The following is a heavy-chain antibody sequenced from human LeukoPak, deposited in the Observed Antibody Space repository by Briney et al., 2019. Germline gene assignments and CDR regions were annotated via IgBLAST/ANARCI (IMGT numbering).Heavy chain of an antibody. CDR3: AKGKDIVVVVAAAVDY. V-gene: IGHV3-23*01. D-gene: IGHD2-15*01. CDR2: ISGSGGSA. CDR1: GFTFSSYG. J-gene: IGHJ4*02. Sequence: GGSLRLSCAASGFTFSSYGMSWVRQAPGKGLEWVSAISGSGGSAYYADSVKGRFTISRDNSKNTLYLQMNSLRAEDTAVYYCAKGKDIVVVVAAAVDYWGQGTLVTVSS.